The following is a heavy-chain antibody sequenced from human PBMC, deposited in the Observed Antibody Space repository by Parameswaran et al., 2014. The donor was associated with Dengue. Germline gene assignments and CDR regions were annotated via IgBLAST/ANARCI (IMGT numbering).Heavy chain of an antibody. CDR2: IKSKTDGGTT. J-gene: IGHJ6*02. Sequence: RWIRQPPGKGLEWVGRIKSKTDGGTTDYAAPVKGRFTISRDDSKNTLYLQMNSLKTEDTAVYYCTTAKAVAGTWRSSDYYYGMDVWGQGTTVTVSS. V-gene: IGHV3-15*01. D-gene: IGHD6-19*01. CDR3: TTAKAVAGTWRSSDYYYGMDV.